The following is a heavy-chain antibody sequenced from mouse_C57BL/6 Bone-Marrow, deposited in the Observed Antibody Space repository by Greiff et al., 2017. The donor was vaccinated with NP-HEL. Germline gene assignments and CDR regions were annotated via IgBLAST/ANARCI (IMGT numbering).Heavy chain of an antibody. CDR1: GYTFTSYW. D-gene: IGHD1-1*01. CDR2: IDPSDSYT. V-gene: IGHV1-69*01. J-gene: IGHJ3*01. Sequence: GAELVMPGASVKLSCKASGYTFTSYWMHWVKQRPGQGLEWIGEIDPSDSYTNYNQKFKGKSTLTVDKSSSTAYMQLSSLTSEDSAVYYCASYYYGSSYGFAYWGQGTLVTVSA. CDR3: ASYYYGSSYGFAY.